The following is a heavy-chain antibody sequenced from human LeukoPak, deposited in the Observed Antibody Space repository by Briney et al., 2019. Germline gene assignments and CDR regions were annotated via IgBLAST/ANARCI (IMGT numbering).Heavy chain of an antibody. D-gene: IGHD6-13*01. J-gene: IGHJ4*02. V-gene: IGHV1-3*01. CDR2: INADNGNT. CDR3: AREPEAAAGTWIDY. CDR1: GYTFTSYA. Sequence: ASVKVSCKASGYTFTSYAMHWVRQAPGQRLEWMGWINADNGNTKYSQKFQGRVTITADESTSTAYMELSSLRSEDTAVYYCAREPEAAAGTWIDYWGQGTLVTVSS.